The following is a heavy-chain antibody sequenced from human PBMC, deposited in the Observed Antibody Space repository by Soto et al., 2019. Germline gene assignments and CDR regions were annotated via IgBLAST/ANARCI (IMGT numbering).Heavy chain of an antibody. CDR1: GFTFSTYA. D-gene: IGHD2-8*01. CDR2: ISGSGAST. J-gene: IGHJ3*02. V-gene: IGHV3-23*01. CDR3: AHPRGYGVFDAYDI. Sequence: GGSLRLSCTASGFTFSTYAMSWVRQAPGKGLEWGSAISGSGASTYYADSVQGRFTVSRDNYMNTLCLQMNSLRIEDTAVYYCAHPRGYGVFDAYDIWGLGTMVTVSS.